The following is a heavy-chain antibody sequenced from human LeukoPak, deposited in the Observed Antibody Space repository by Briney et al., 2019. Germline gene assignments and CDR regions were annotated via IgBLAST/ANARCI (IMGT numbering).Heavy chain of an antibody. V-gene: IGHV4-59*02. Sequence: SETLSLTCTVSGGSVNTYYWSWIRQAPGKGLEWIGYIYYSGSTNYNPSLKSRVTISIDTSKNQFSLKLSSVTAADTAVYYYARTAYDSSGNFFDYWGQGTLVTVSS. J-gene: IGHJ4*02. D-gene: IGHD3-22*01. CDR2: IYYSGST. CDR3: ARTAYDSSGNFFDY. CDR1: GGSVNTYY.